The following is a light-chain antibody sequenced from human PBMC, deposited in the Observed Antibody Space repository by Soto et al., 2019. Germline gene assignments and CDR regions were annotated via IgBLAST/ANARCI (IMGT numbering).Light chain of an antibody. CDR1: SSDVGSYNL. J-gene: IGLJ1*01. CDR3: CSYAGSSTL. V-gene: IGLV2-23*02. CDR2: EVS. Sequence: QSVLTQPASVSGSPGQSFTISCTGTSSDVGSYNLVSWYQQHPGKAPKLMIYEVSKRPSGVSNRFSGSKSGNTASLTISGLQAEDEADYYCCSYAGSSTLFGTGTKVTVL.